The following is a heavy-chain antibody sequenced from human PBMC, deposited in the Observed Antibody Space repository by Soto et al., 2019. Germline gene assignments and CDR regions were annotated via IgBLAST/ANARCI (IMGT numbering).Heavy chain of an antibody. D-gene: IGHD6-13*01. V-gene: IGHV1-69*13. Sequence: SVKVCCKASGGTFSSYSISWVRQAPGKGLEWMGGIIPIFGTANYAQKFQGRVTITADESTSTAYMELSSLRSEDTAVYYCARERGSSSYEDYYGMDVWGQGTTVTVSS. CDR1: GGTFSSYS. CDR3: ARERGSSSYEDYYGMDV. J-gene: IGHJ6*02. CDR2: IIPIFGTA.